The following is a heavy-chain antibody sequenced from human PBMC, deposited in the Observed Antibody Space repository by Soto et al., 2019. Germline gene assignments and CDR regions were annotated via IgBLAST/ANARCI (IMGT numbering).Heavy chain of an antibody. CDR3: AKGRGSGWSGGDY. V-gene: IGHV3-23*01. J-gene: IGHJ4*02. CDR1: GFTVRNSG. Sequence: EVQLLESGGGLVQPGGSLRLTCAASGFTVRNSGMSWVRQAPGKGLEWVSAITGGGDNTYYADSVRGRFTISRDNSKNTLYLQMNSLRAEDTAVYYCAKGRGSGWSGGDYWGQGTLVTVSS. D-gene: IGHD6-19*01. CDR2: ITGGGDNT.